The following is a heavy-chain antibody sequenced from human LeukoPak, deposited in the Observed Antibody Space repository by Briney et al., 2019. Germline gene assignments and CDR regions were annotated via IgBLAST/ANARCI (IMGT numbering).Heavy chain of an antibody. Sequence: SVKVSCKASGGTFSSYAISWVRQAPGQGLEWMGRIXPIFGTANYAQKFQGRVTITTDESTSTAYMELSSLRSEDTAVYYCAREXXGXNNGPPSCXXXGQXTXVTXXS. CDR3: AREXXGXNNGPPSCXX. CDR2: IXPIFGTA. CDR1: GGTFSSYA. D-gene: IGHD2-8*01. V-gene: IGHV1-69*05. J-gene: IGHJ4*02.